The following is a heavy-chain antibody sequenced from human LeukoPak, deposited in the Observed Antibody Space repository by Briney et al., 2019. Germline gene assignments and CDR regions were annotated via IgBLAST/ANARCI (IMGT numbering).Heavy chain of an antibody. J-gene: IGHJ4*02. CDR2: ISSCSATI. Sequence: QPGGSLRLSCVASGFTFNTYSMNWFRQAPGKGLEWISYISSCSATIYYADSVKGRFTISRDNAKNSLYLQMNSLRAEDTAVYYCARGRDLFDSWGQGTLVIVSS. CDR3: ARGRDLFDS. CDR1: GFTFNTYS. V-gene: IGHV3-48*04.